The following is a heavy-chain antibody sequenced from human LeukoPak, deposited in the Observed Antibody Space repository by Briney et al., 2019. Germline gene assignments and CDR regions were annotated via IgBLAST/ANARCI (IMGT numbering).Heavy chain of an antibody. V-gene: IGHV3-23*01. CDR1: GFTFNDYA. CDR2: ISDTGRRT. CDR3: ARHDSFIPY. Sequence: PGGSLRLSCAASGFTFNDYATSWVRQAAGKGLEWVSGISDTGRRTFYADSVKGRFTISRDDSKKTVYLQMNTLRAEDTAIYFCARHDSFIPYWGQGTLVTVSS. J-gene: IGHJ4*02. D-gene: IGHD3-16*02.